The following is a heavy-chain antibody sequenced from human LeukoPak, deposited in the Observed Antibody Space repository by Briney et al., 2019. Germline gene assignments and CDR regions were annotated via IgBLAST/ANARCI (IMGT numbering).Heavy chain of an antibody. CDR2: IYPGDSDT. CDR1: GYSFTSYW. D-gene: IGHD6-13*01. V-gene: IGHV5-51*01. Sequence: LGESLKISCRGSGYSFTSYWIGWVRQMPGKRLEWMGIIYPGDSDTRYSPSFQGQVTISADKSISTAYLQWSSLKASDTAMYYCARRAGTSSTWSLLDYWGQGTLVTVSS. J-gene: IGHJ4*02. CDR3: ARRAGTSSTWSLLDY.